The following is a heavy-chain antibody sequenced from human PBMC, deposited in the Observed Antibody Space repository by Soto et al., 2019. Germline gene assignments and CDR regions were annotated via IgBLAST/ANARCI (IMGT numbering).Heavy chain of an antibody. CDR1: GFTFSSYS. D-gene: IGHD3-22*01. J-gene: IGHJ6*02. V-gene: IGHV3-21*01. Sequence: NPGGSLRLSCAASGFTFSSYSMNWVRQAPGKGLEWVSSISSSSSYIYYADSVKGRFTISRDNAKNSLYLQMNSLRAEDTAVYYCARGITMIVVVTPMDVWGQGTTVTVYS. CDR3: ARGITMIVVVTPMDV. CDR2: ISSSSSYI.